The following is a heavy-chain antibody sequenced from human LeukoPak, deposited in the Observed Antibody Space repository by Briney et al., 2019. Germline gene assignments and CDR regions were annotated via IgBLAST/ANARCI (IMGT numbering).Heavy chain of an antibody. CDR3: AKVPHFYGSGSYRDPAFDL. CDR1: GFTFSSYS. CDR2: ISSRSATI. Sequence: GGSLRLSCAASGFTFSSYSMNWVRQAPGKGLEWVSYISSRSATIYYADSVKGRFTISRDNAKNSLYLQMNSLRPEDTALYYCAKVPHFYGSGSYRDPAFDLWGQGTLVTVSS. V-gene: IGHV3-48*01. D-gene: IGHD3-10*01. J-gene: IGHJ3*01.